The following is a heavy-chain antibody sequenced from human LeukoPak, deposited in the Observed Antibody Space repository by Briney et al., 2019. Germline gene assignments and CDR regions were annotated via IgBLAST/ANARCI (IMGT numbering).Heavy chain of an antibody. CDR2: IYYSGST. J-gene: IGHJ6*03. CDR3: ARAFGGRQQLVRWSDYYYYYYMDV. Sequence: SETLSLTCTVSGGSISSSSYYWGWIRQPPGKGLEWIGSIYYSGSTYYNPSLKSRVTISVDTSKNQFSLKLSSVTAADTAVYYCARAFGGRQQLVRWSDYYYYYYMDVWGKGTTVTVSS. D-gene: IGHD6-13*01. CDR1: GGSISSSSYY. V-gene: IGHV4-39*07.